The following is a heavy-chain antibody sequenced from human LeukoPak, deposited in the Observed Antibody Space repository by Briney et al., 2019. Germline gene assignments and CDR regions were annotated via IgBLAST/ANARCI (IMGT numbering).Heavy chain of an antibody. Sequence: GGSLRLSCAASGFTFSSYAMSWVRQAPGKGPEWVSAISGSGGSTYYADSVKGRFTISRDNSKNTLYLQMNSLRAEDTAVYYCAKDSYYYDSSGYYHRPDYWGQGTLVTVSS. D-gene: IGHD3-22*01. J-gene: IGHJ4*02. CDR2: ISGSGGST. CDR3: AKDSYYYDSSGYYHRPDY. CDR1: GFTFSSYA. V-gene: IGHV3-23*01.